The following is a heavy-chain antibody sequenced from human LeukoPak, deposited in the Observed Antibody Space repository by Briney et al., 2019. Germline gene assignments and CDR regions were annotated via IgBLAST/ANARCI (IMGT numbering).Heavy chain of an antibody. Sequence: GGSLRLSCAASGFTFSSYAMDWVRQTPGMGLEWVSAISADGTRAYYAGSVKGRLTFSSDNSKNALNPQMNSLRDEDTAVYYCARDGFCSRASCFDYWGQGTLVTVSS. V-gene: IGHV3-23*01. J-gene: IGHJ4*02. D-gene: IGHD2-2*01. CDR1: GFTFSSYA. CDR2: ISADGTRA. CDR3: ARDGFCSRASCFDY.